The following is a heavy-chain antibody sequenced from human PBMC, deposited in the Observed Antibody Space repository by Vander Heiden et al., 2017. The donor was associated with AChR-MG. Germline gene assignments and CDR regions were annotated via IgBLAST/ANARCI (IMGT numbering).Heavy chain of an antibody. D-gene: IGHD5-18*01. CDR3: ARDTAAAMADY. V-gene: IGHV1-2*02. Sequence: QVQLVHPGHEVKNPGAAVKASSNASGKTLTGYYMHWVRQAPGERLGWMGWINPNSGSRNYARKLEGRVTMTRDTSISTSYMELSRLRSDDTAVYYCARDTAAAMADYWGQGTLVTVSS. J-gene: IGHJ4*02. CDR1: GKTLTGYY. CDR2: INPNSGSR.